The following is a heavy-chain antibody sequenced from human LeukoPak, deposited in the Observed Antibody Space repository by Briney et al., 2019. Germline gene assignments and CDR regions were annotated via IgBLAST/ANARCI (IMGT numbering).Heavy chain of an antibody. CDR3: ARGDGPDAFDI. CDR1: GGSFSGYY. J-gene: IGHJ3*02. V-gene: IGHV4-34*01. Sequence: SETLSLTCAVYGGSFSGYYWSWIRQPPGKGLEWIGEINHSGSTNYNPSLKSRVTISVDTSKNQFSLKLSSVTAADTAVYYCARGDGPDAFDIWGQGTMVTVSS. CDR2: INHSGST. D-gene: IGHD4-17*01.